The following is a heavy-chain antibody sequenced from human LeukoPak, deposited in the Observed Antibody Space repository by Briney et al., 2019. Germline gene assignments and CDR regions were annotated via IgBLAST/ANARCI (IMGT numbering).Heavy chain of an antibody. CDR1: GFTFETFW. D-gene: IGHD3-3*01. CDR3: ARDIRKRGYYDFWSGYYKGSPIYYGMDV. Sequence: GGSLRLSCVASGFTFETFWMSWIRQAPGWGLEWVANINQDETEKYFVDAVKGRFTISRDNAQNSVYLQMSSLRAEDTAIYYCARDIRKRGYYDFWSGYYKGSPIYYGMDVWGQGTAVTVSS. J-gene: IGHJ6*02. V-gene: IGHV3-7*03. CDR2: INQDETEK.